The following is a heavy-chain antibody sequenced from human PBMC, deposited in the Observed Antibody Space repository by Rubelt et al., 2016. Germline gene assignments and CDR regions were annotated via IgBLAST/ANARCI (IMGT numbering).Heavy chain of an antibody. D-gene: IGHD1-1*01. CDR1: GYTFTSYG. CDR3: ATGDRTTGTTRY. V-gene: IGHV1-18*01. CDR2: ISAYNGNT. J-gene: IGHJ4*02. Sequence: QVQLVQSGAEVKKPGASVKVSCKASGYTFTSYGISWVRQAPGQGLEWMGWISAYNGNTNYGTKVQGRVTMSTETATSTGYMELRSLRSDDTAVYYCATGDRTTGTTRYWGQGTLVTVSS.